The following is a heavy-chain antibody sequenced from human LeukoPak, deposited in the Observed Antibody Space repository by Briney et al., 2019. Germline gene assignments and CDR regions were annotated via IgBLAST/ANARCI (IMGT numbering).Heavy chain of an antibody. CDR1: GYTFTGYY. V-gene: IGHV1-2*02. D-gene: IGHD5-18*01. J-gene: IGHJ3*02. CDR2: INPNSGGT. Sequence: ASVKVSCKASGYTFTGYYMHWVRQAPGQGLEWMGWINPNSGGTNYAQKFQGRVTMTRDTSISTAYMELSRLRSDDTAVYCCARDGGYSYGPSSDAFDIWGQGTMVTVSS. CDR3: ARDGGYSYGPSSDAFDI.